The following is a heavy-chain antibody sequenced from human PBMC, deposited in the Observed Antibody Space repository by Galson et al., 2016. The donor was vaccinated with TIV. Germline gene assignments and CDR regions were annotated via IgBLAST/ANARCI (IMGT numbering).Heavy chain of an antibody. CDR2: INAANGHT. D-gene: IGHD2-21*01. J-gene: IGHJ4*02. CDR1: GYAFTIYP. CDR3: ARPPYCGGDCFKYDS. V-gene: IGHV1-3*01. Sequence: SVKVSCKASGYAFTIYPIHWVRQAPGQSLEWMGRINAANGHTKYSQRFQGRVTITRDTSTTTAYTELSSLRSEDTAVYYCARPPYCGGDCFKYDSWGQGTLVTVSS.